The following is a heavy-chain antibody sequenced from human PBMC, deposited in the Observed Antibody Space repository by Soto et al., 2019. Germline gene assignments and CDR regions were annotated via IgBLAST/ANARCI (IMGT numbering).Heavy chain of an antibody. CDR1: GFTFSDYY. J-gene: IGHJ6*02. CDR2: ISSSSSYT. CDR3: ARDLVSGNYRSNYYYGMEV. Sequence: GGSLRLSCAASGFTFSDYYMSWIRQAPGKGLEWVSYISSSSSYTNYADSVKGRFTISRDNAKNSLYLQMNSLRAEDTAVYYCARDLVSGNYRSNYYYGMEVWGQGTTVTVSS. V-gene: IGHV3-11*06. D-gene: IGHD4-4*01.